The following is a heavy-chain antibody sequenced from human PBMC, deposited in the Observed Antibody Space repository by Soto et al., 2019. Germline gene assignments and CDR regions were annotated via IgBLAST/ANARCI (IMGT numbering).Heavy chain of an antibody. CDR2: FNPSDDTT. D-gene: IGHD5-18*01. V-gene: IGHV1-46*01. Sequence: QVQLVQSGAEVKKPGASVKVSCKASGYTFTNYYMHWVRQAPGQGLEWVGMFNPSDDTTYYAQKFQGRITITRDTSTSPGFIEPKSPRSYGPALFFFSKEPSPPTTACSSLRFDLLGQGTSVTVSS. CDR1: GYTFTNYY. CDR3: SKEPSPPTTACSSLRFDL. J-gene: IGHJ6*02.